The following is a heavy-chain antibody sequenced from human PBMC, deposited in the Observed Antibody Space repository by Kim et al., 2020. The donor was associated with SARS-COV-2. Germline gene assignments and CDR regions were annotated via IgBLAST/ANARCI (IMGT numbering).Heavy chain of an antibody. CDR1: GYTFTSYG. CDR2: ISAYNGNT. Sequence: ASVKVSCKASGYTFTSYGISWVRQAPGQGLEGMGWISAYNGNTNYAQKLQGRVTMTTDTSTSTAYMELRSLRSDDTAVYYCASNEPEGSYYYYYGMDVWGQGTTVTVSS. J-gene: IGHJ6*02. V-gene: IGHV1-18*01. CDR3: ASNEPEGSYYYYYGMDV. D-gene: IGHD2-8*01.